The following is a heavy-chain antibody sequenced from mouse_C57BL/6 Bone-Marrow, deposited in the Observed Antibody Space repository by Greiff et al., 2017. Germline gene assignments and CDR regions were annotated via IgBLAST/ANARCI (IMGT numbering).Heavy chain of an antibody. Sequence: QVQLKQSGAELARPGASVKMSCKASGYTFTSYTMHWVKQRPGQGLEWIGYINPSSGYTKSNQKFKDKATLTSDKLSSTDYMQLSSLTSEDSAVYYCARLGWSRGAYWGQGTLVTVSA. V-gene: IGHV1-4*01. J-gene: IGHJ3*01. D-gene: IGHD2-3*01. CDR1: GYTFTSYT. CDR2: INPSSGYT. CDR3: ARLGWSRGAY.